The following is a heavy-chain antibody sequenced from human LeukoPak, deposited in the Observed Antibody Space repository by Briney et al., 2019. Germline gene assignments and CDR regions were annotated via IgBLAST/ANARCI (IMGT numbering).Heavy chain of an antibody. CDR2: IYPGHSDT. CDR3: VRRDITRRYVVWFDP. J-gene: IGHJ5*02. Sequence: ASLKISCKGPGYSFTSYWISWVRKLPGKGLELMGIIYPGHSDTRYRPSFQGQVTISADKSINTAYLQWNSLKASDTAIYYCVRRDITRRYVVWFDPWGQGTPVTVSS. D-gene: IGHD3-10*01. CDR1: GYSFTSYW. V-gene: IGHV5-51*01.